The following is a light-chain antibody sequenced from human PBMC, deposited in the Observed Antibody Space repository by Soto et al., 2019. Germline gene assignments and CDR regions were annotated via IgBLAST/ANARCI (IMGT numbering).Light chain of an antibody. Sequence: DIQMTQSPSTRSASVGDRVTITFRASQSISSWLAWYQQKPGKAPKVLIFDSSSLESGVPSRFSGSGSETEFTLTISSLFPDDFATYYCQQYNRYWTFGQGTKVDIK. J-gene: IGKJ1*01. CDR1: QSISSW. V-gene: IGKV1-5*01. CDR2: DSS. CDR3: QQYNRYWT.